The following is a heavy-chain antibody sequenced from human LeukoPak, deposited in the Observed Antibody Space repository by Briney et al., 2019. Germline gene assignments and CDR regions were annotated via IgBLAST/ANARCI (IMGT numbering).Heavy chain of an antibody. CDR2: ISSSGST. Sequence: SETLSLTCTVSGGSISSYYWSWIRQPAGKRLEWIGRISSSGSTNYNPSLKSRVTMSVDSSKNQFSLILISVTAADTAVYYCARERSYSSSWYVDNWFDPWGQGTLVTVSS. V-gene: IGHV4-4*07. CDR3: ARERSYSSSWYVDNWFDP. D-gene: IGHD6-13*01. J-gene: IGHJ5*02. CDR1: GGSISSYY.